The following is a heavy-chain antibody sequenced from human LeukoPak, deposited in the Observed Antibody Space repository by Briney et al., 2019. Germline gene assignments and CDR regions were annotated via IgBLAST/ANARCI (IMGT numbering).Heavy chain of an antibody. CDR2: ISGSGGST. CDR3: AKEHCSSTNCYRGYFDY. V-gene: IGHV3-23*01. D-gene: IGHD2-2*02. J-gene: IGHJ4*02. CDR1: GFTSSSYA. Sequence: GGSLRLSCAASGFTSSSYAMSWVRQAPGKGLEWVSAISGSGGSTYYADSVKGRFTISRDNSKNTLYLHMNSLRAEDTAVYYCAKEHCSSTNCYRGYFDYWGQGTLVTVSS.